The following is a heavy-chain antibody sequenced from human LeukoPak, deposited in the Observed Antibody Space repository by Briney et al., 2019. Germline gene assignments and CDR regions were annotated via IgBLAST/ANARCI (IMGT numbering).Heavy chain of an antibody. CDR2: INHSGST. CDR3: ARGPRRTYYDFWSGYPESALDY. J-gene: IGHJ4*02. D-gene: IGHD3-3*01. Sequence: KSSETLSLTCAVYGGSFSGYYWSWIRQPPGKGLEWIGEINHSGSTNYNPSLKSRVTISVDTSKNQFSLKLSSVTAADTAVYYCARGPRRTYYDFWSGYPESALDYWGQGTLVTVSS. CDR1: GGSFSGYY. V-gene: IGHV4-34*01.